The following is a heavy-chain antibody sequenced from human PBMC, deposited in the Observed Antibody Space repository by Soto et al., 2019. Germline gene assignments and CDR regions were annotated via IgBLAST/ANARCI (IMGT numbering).Heavy chain of an antibody. CDR3: ARASASSMLRGVIIN. D-gene: IGHD3-10*01. Sequence: QVQLQESGPGLVRPSGTLSLTCTFSGGSIASDNWWTWVRQPPGRGLEWIGEMYHSGTTNYSPSLKSQVIILIDESKNHFSLKLTSVTAADTARYHCARASASSMLRGVIINWGQGTLVTVSS. CDR2: MYHSGTT. J-gene: IGHJ4*02. CDR1: GGSIASDNW. V-gene: IGHV4-4*02.